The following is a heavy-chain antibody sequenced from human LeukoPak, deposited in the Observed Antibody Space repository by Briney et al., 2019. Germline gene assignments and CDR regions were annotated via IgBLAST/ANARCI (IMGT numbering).Heavy chain of an antibody. CDR3: ARVYGSSNYYYDRYYYFMDV. D-gene: IGHD3-22*01. V-gene: IGHV3-23*01. J-gene: IGHJ6*03. CDR2: VSGSGAST. Sequence: GGSLRLSCATSGFYFESYAMSWVRQAPGQGLEWVSGVSGSGASTYYADSVQGRFTISRDSSKNTLYLQLNSLRVEDTAVYYCARVYGSSNYYYDRYYYFMDVWGRGTTVTVSS. CDR1: GFYFESYA.